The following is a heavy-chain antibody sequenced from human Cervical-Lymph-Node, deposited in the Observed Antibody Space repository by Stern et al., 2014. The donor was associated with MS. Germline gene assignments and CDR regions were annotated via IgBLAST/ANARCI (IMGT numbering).Heavy chain of an antibody. J-gene: IGHJ4*02. V-gene: IGHV4-39*01. D-gene: IGHD4-17*01. Sequence: QVQLVQSGPGLVKPSETLSLTCTVSGGSISSSSYYWGWIRQPPGKGLEWIGSIYYSGSTYYNPSLKSRVTISVDTSTNQFSLKLSSVTAADTAVYYCARPDGDYFYFDYWGQGTLVTVSS. CDR1: GGSISSSSYY. CDR2: IYYSGST. CDR3: ARPDGDYFYFDY.